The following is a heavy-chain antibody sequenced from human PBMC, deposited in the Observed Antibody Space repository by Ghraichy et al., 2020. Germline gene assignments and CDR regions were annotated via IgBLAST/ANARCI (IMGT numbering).Heavy chain of an antibody. D-gene: IGHD3-3*01. CDR2: IKQDGSEK. J-gene: IGHJ6*02. CDR3: ARDGTIAIFGVATYYYGMDV. Sequence: GGSLRLSCAASGFTFSSYWMSWVRQAPGKGLEWVANIKQDGSEKYYVDSVKGRFTISRDNAKNSLYLQMNSLRAEDTAVYYCARDGTIAIFGVATYYYGMDVWGQGTTVTVSS. V-gene: IGHV3-7*01. CDR1: GFTFSSYW.